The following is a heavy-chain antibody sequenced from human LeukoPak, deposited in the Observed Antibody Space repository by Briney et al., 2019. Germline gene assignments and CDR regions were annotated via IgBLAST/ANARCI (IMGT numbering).Heavy chain of an antibody. CDR3: ARCTGVVRGLDY. Sequence: SETLPLTRTVSGASISNYYWNWIRQPPGKGPEWIGYIYYTGSANYNPSLKSRVTISGDTSKNQFSLNLTSVTAADTAVYYCARCTGVVRGLDYWGQGSL. V-gene: IGHV4-59*01. J-gene: IGHJ4*02. D-gene: IGHD2-15*01. CDR2: IYYTGSA. CDR1: GASISNYY.